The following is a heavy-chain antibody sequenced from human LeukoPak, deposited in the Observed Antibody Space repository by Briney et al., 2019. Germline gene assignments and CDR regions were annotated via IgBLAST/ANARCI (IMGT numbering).Heavy chain of an antibody. CDR1: GFPFSRYS. J-gene: IGHJ4*02. CDR3: AKEGLLGGYFFDL. Sequence: GGSLRLSCAASGFPFSRYSMAWVRQAPGRGLDWVSTVGGRGGDRTFYADSVKGRFTVSRDNSRDTVYLQMNNLGADDTAIYYCAKEGLLGGYFFDLWGQGAPVTVSS. CDR2: VGGRGGDRT. V-gene: IGHV3-23*01. D-gene: IGHD1-26*01.